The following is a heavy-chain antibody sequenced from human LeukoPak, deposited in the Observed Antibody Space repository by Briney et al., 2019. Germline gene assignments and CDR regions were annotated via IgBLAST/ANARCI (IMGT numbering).Heavy chain of an antibody. CDR2: INHSGST. CDR1: GGSFSGYY. D-gene: IGHD2-15*01. J-gene: IGHJ6*03. CDR3: ARSIVVVVAATRYYYYYMDV. V-gene: IGHV4-34*01. Sequence: SETLSLTCAVYGGSFSGYYWSWIRQPPGKGLEWIGEINHSGSTNYNPSLKSRVTISVDTSKNQFSLKLSSVTAADTAVYYCARSIVVVVAATRYYYYYMDVWGKGTTVTVSS.